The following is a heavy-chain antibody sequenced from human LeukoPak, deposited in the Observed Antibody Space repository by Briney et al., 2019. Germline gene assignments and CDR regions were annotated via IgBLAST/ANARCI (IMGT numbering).Heavy chain of an antibody. CDR1: GGTFSSYA. V-gene: IGHV1-69*05. J-gene: IGHJ4*02. Sequence: GASVKVSCKASGGTFSSYAISWVRQAPGQGLEWMGGIIPIFGTANYAQKLQGRVTMTTDTSTSTAYMELRSLRSDDTAVYYCARVYGSGSVPYYFDYWGQGTLVTVSS. CDR2: IIPIFGTA. D-gene: IGHD3-10*01. CDR3: ARVYGSGSVPYYFDY.